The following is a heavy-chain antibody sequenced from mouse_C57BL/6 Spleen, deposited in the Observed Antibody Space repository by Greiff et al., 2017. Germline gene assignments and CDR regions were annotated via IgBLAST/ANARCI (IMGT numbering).Heavy chain of an antibody. J-gene: IGHJ4*01. Sequence: QVQLQQPGTELVKPGASVKLSCKASGYTFTSYWMHWVKQRPGQGLEWIGNINPSNGGTNYNEKFKSKATLTVDKSSSTAYMQRSSLTSEDSAVYYCARWGVDYYAMDYWGQGTSVTVSS. CDR3: ARWGVDYYAMDY. V-gene: IGHV1-53*01. CDR2: INPSNGGT. CDR1: GYTFTSYW. D-gene: IGHD1-1*01.